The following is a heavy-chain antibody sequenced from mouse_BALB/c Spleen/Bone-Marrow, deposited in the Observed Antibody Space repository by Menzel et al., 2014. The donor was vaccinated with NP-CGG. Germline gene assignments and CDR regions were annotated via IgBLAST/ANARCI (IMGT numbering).Heavy chain of an antibody. Sequence: EVKLMESGGGLVKPGGSLKLSCAASGFTFSSYAMSWVRQTPEKRLEWVATISSGGSYTYYPDSVKGRFTISRDNAKNTPYLQMSSLRSEDTAMYYCARQREVRPYYYAMDYWGQGTSVTVSS. D-gene: IGHD2-14*01. CDR1: GFTFSSYA. J-gene: IGHJ4*01. CDR3: ARQREVRPYYYAMDY. V-gene: IGHV5-9-3*01. CDR2: ISSGGSYT.